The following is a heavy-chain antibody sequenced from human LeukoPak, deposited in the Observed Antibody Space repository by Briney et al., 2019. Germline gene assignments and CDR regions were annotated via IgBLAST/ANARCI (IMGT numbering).Heavy chain of an antibody. D-gene: IGHD4-17*01. CDR2: IIPIFGTA. CDR3: AREIMTTVTTKYYYYYMDV. V-gene: IGHV1-69*06. Sequence: VASVKVSCKASGYTFTSYDISWVRQAPGQGLEWMGGIIPIFGTANYAQKFQGRVTITADKSTSTAYMELSSLRSEDTAVYYCAREIMTTVTTKYYYYYMDVWGKGTTVTVSS. J-gene: IGHJ6*03. CDR1: GYTFTSYD.